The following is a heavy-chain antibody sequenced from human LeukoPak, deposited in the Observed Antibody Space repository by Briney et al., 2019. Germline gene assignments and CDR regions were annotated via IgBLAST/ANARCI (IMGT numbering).Heavy chain of an antibody. J-gene: IGHJ4*02. CDR1: GYTFTSYG. V-gene: IGHV1-18*01. D-gene: IGHD2-2*01. Sequence: ASVTVSCKASGYTFTSYGISWVRQAPGHGLEWMGWISAYNGNTNYAQQPQGRVTMTTDTSTSTAYMELRSLRSDDTAVYYCAREYCSSTSCHPLDYWALGTVLTVSS. CDR3: AREYCSSTSCHPLDY. CDR2: ISAYNGNT.